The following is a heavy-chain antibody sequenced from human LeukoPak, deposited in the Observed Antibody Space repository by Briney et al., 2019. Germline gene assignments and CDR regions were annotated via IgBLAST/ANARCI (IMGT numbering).Heavy chain of an antibody. D-gene: IGHD2-2*01. CDR2: VSSSSSTR. Sequence: GGSVRLSCAASGFTFSSYNMNWVRQAPGKGLEWVSYVSSSSSTRYYADSVKGRFTIYRDNDKNSLYLQMNSLRDEDTAVYYCARDPGYCGRTSCYAVWNFDSWGQGALGTVSS. CDR1: GFTFSSYN. J-gene: IGHJ4*02. CDR3: ARDPGYCGRTSCYAVWNFDS. V-gene: IGHV3-48*02.